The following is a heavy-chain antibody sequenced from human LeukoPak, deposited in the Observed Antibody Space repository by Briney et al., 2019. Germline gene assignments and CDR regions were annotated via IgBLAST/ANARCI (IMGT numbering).Heavy chain of an antibody. CDR3: ARDGYNYGLDRFDH. CDR1: GGSFSGYS. D-gene: IGHD5-18*01. J-gene: IGHJ4*02. V-gene: IGHV4-34*01. CDR2: IDYTGSP. Sequence: PSETLSLTCSVFGGSFSGYSWSWIRQPPGKGLEWIGEIDYTGSPNYNPSLKSRVTISVDTSKNQFSLKLTSVTAADTAVYYCARDGYNYGLDRFDHWGQGTLVTVSS.